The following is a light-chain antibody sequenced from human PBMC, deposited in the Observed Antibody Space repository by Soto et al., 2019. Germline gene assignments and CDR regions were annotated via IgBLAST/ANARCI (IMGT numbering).Light chain of an antibody. CDR3: SSYTSSSPL. CDR1: SSDVGGYNY. V-gene: IGLV2-14*01. CDR2: DVS. Sequence: QSALTQPASVSGSPGQSITISCTGTSSDVGGYNYVSWYQQHPGKAPKLMIYDVSNRPSGVSNRFSGSKSGNTASLTISGLQAEDGADYSCSSYTSSSPLFGTGPKLTVL. J-gene: IGLJ1*01.